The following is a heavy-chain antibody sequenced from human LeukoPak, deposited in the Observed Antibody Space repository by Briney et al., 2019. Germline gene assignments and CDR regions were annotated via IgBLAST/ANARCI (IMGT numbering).Heavy chain of an antibody. CDR3: VRHEVVPSKRPFDY. CDR1: GFTFSSYA. D-gene: IGHD2-2*01. J-gene: IGHJ4*02. V-gene: IGHV3-23*01. Sequence: GGSLRLSCAASGFTFSSYAMSWVRQAPGKGLEWVSAISGSGGSTYYADSVKGRFTISRDSAKNSLYLQMNSLRAEDTAVYYCVRHEVVPSKRPFDYWGQGTLVTVSS. CDR2: ISGSGGST.